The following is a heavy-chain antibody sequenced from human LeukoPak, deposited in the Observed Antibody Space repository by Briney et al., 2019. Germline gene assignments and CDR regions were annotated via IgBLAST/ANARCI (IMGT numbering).Heavy chain of an antibody. Sequence: KPSETLSLTCAVYGGSFSGYYWSWIRQPPGKGLEWIGEINHSGSTNYNPSLKSRVTISVDTSKNQFSLRLSSMTAADTAVYYCARGHGWFGELLYDYWGQGTLVTVSS. CDR2: INHSGST. CDR3: ARGHGWFGELLYDY. D-gene: IGHD3-10*01. J-gene: IGHJ4*02. CDR1: GGSFSGYY. V-gene: IGHV4-34*01.